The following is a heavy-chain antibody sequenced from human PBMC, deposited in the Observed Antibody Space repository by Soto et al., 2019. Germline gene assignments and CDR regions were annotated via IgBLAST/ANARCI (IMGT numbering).Heavy chain of an antibody. CDR2: FSRSSDII. CDR3: ARDGYCTYGLCYTKFFDY. J-gene: IGHJ4*02. Sequence: QPGGSLRLSCAASGFTFSDYSMNWVRQAPGKGLEWVSYFSRSSDIIYYADSVKGRFTVSRDNAKNSLYLQMSSLRDEDTAVYHCARDGYCTYGLCYTKFFDYWGQGTLVTVS. CDR1: GFTFSDYS. V-gene: IGHV3-48*02. D-gene: IGHD2-8*01.